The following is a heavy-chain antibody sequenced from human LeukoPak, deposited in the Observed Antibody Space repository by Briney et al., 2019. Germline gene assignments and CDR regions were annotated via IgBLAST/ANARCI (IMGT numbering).Heavy chain of an antibody. CDR3: ARVGGYCSGGSCYGIDY. CDR2: ISSSSSTI. J-gene: IGHJ4*02. Sequence: PGGSLRLSCAASGFTFSSYSMNWVRQAPGKGLEWVSYISSSSSTIYYADSVKGRFTISRDNAKNSLYLQMNSLRDEDTAVYYCARVGGYCSGGSCYGIDYWGQGTLVTVSS. CDR1: GFTFSSYS. V-gene: IGHV3-48*02. D-gene: IGHD2-15*01.